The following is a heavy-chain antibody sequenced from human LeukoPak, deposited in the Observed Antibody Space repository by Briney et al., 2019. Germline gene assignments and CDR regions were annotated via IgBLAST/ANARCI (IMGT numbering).Heavy chain of an antibody. Sequence: PGGSLRLSCAASGFTFDDYAMHWVRQAPGKGLEWVSGISWNSGSIGYADSVKGRFTISRDNAKNSLYLQMNSLRAEDMALYYCAKDMSYYGSGLGAAFDIWGQGTMVTVSS. J-gene: IGHJ3*02. V-gene: IGHV3-9*03. CDR2: ISWNSGSI. D-gene: IGHD3-10*01. CDR3: AKDMSYYGSGLGAAFDI. CDR1: GFTFDDYA.